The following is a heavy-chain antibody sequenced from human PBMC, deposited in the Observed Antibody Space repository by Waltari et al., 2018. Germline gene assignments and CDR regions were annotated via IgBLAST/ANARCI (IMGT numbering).Heavy chain of an antibody. D-gene: IGHD3-10*01. CDR1: GGSISSTNW. Sequence: QVQLQESGPGLVQPSGTLSLTCAVPGGSISSTNWWSWVRRPPGKGLDGIGEIYHSGSTNYNPSLKSRFTISVDKSKNQFSLKLSSVTAADTAVYYCASPALSGWFREPSDDAFDIWGQGTMVTVSS. CDR3: ASPALSGWFREPSDDAFDI. CDR2: IYHSGST. J-gene: IGHJ3*02. V-gene: IGHV4-4*02.